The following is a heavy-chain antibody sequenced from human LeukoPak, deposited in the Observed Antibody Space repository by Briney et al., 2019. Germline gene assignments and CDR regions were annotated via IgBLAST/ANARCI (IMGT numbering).Heavy chain of an antibody. CDR2: ISSSGSTI. Sequence: PGGSLRLSCAASGYTFSSYEMNWVRQAPGKGLEWVSYISSSGSTIYYADSVKGRFTISRDNAKNSLYLQMNSLRAEDTAVYYCAREKRSGSYQGGWFDPWGQGTLVTVSS. V-gene: IGHV3-48*03. CDR3: AREKRSGSYQGGWFDP. J-gene: IGHJ5*02. D-gene: IGHD1-26*01. CDR1: GYTFSSYE.